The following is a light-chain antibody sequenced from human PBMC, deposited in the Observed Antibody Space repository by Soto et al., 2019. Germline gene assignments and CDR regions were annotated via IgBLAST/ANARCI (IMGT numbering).Light chain of an antibody. V-gene: IGLV1-40*01. CDR1: GSNIGAPFD. Sequence: QSVLTQPPSVSGAPGQRVTISCTGSGSNIGAPFDVHWYQQLPGTAPKLVIYANKNRPSGVPDRFSGSKSGTSASLAITGLQADDEADYYCAAWDDRLNGWVFGGGTKLTVL. CDR3: AAWDDRLNGWV. J-gene: IGLJ3*02. CDR2: ANK.